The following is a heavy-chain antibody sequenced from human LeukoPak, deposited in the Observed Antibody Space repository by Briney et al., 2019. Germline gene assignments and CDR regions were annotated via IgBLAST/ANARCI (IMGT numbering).Heavy chain of an antibody. V-gene: IGHV1-2*02. CDR2: ITPNSGDT. J-gene: IGHJ4*02. D-gene: IGHD6-19*01. CDR1: GYTFTGYY. CDR3: ARGYSSGWYGYY. Sequence: ASVKVSCKASGYTFTGYYIHWVRQAPGQGLEWMGWITPNSGDTNYAQKFQGRVTMTSDTSISTAYMELSRPTSDDTAVYYCARGYSSGWYGYYWGQGTLVTVSS.